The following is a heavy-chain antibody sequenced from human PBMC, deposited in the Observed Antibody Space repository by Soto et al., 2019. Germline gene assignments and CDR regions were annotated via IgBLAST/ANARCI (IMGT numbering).Heavy chain of an antibody. CDR1: GGTFSSYA. D-gene: IGHD6-13*01. J-gene: IGHJ6*02. Sequence: GASVKVSCKASGGTFSSYAISWVRQAPGQGLEWMGGIIPIFGTANYAQKFQGRVTITADESTSTAYMELSSLRSEDTAVYYCARALYSSSWRNYYYYYGMDVWGQGTTVTVSS. CDR2: IIPIFGTA. CDR3: ARALYSSSWRNYYYYYGMDV. V-gene: IGHV1-69*13.